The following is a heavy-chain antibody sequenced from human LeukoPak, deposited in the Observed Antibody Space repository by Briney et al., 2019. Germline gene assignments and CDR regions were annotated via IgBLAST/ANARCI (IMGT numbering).Heavy chain of an antibody. CDR3: AREEGYGSGVYYYYYMDV. CDR2: IYYSGST. CDR1: GGSISSSSYY. D-gene: IGHD3-10*01. Sequence: SETLSLTCTVSGGSISSSSYYWGWIRQPPGKGLEWIGSIYYSGSTYYNPSLKSRVTISVDTSKNQFSLKLSSVTAADTAVYYCAREEGYGSGVYYYYYMDVWGKGTTVTISS. V-gene: IGHV4-39*02. J-gene: IGHJ6*03.